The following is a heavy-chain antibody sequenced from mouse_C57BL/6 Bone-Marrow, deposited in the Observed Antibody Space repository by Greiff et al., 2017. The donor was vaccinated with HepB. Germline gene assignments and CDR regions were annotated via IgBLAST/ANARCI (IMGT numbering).Heavy chain of an antibody. CDR3: ARKGYGSFYYYAMDY. Sequence: VKLQESGPELVKPGASVKISCKASGYAFSSSWMNWVKQRPGKGLEWIGRIYPGDGDTNYNGKFKGKATLTADKSSSTAYMQLSSLTSEDSAVYFCARKGYGSFYYYAMDYWGQGTSVTVSS. J-gene: IGHJ4*01. D-gene: IGHD1-1*01. CDR2: IYPGDGDT. V-gene: IGHV1-82*01. CDR1: GYAFSSSW.